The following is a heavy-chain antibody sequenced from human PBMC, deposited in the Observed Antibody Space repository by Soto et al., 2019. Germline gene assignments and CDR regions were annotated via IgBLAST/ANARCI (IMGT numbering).Heavy chain of an antibody. CDR1: GFTFSSYA. CDR3: AKTANGWFSAFDI. V-gene: IGHV3-23*01. CDR2: SSGSGGTT. D-gene: IGHD6-19*01. J-gene: IGHJ3*02. Sequence: EVQLLESGGGLVQPGGSLRLSCAASGFTFSSYAMSWVRQAPGKGLEWVSASSGSGGTTYYADSVKGRFTFSTDNSKTTLSLQMNSLRAEDTAVYYCAKTANGWFSAFDIWGQGTMVTVSS.